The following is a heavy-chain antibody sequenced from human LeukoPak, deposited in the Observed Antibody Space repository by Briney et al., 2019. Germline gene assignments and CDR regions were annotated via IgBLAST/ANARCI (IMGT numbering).Heavy chain of an antibody. J-gene: IGHJ4*02. CDR3: ARGQGRWLRYFDY. CDR1: GGSFSGYY. V-gene: IGHV4-34*01. D-gene: IGHD5-12*01. CDR2: INHSGST. Sequence: SETLSLTCAVYGGSFSGYYWSWIRQPPGKGLEWIGEINHSGSTNYNPSLKSRATISVDTSKNQLSLKLSSVTAADTAVYYCARGQGRWLRYFDYWGQGTLVTVSS.